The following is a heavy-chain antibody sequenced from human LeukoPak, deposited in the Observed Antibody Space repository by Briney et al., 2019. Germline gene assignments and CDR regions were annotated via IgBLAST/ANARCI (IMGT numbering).Heavy chain of an antibody. CDR3: ARDLRFGEKDYYYGMDV. D-gene: IGHD3-10*01. Sequence: GALRLSCAASGFTVSSNYMSWVRQAPGKGLEWVSVIYSGGSTYYADSVKGRFTISRDNSKNTLYLQMNSLRAEDTAVYYCARDLRFGEKDYYYGMDVWGKGTTVTVSS. CDR1: GFTVSSNY. J-gene: IGHJ6*04. CDR2: IYSGGST. V-gene: IGHV3-53*01.